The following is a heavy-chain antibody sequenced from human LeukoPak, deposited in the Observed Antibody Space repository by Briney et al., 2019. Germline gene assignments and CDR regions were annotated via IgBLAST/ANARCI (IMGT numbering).Heavy chain of an antibody. CDR1: EFSVGSNY. Sequence: GALSLSCAASEFSVGSNYMTWVRQAPGKGLEWVSLIYSGGSTYYSDSVKGRFTISRDNSKNTLYLQMNSLRAEDTAVYYCARRAGEYSHPYDYWGQGTLVTVSS. CDR3: ARRAGEYSHPYDY. J-gene: IGHJ4*02. CDR2: IYSGGST. V-gene: IGHV3-53*01. D-gene: IGHD4-17*01.